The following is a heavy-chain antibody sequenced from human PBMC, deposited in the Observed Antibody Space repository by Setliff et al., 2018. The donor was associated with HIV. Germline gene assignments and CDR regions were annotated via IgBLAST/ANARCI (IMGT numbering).Heavy chain of an antibody. CDR3: ARVADRNYDFWSAYEY. D-gene: IGHD3-3*01. CDR2: INPSDNRT. CDR1: GYTFNNYY. V-gene: IGHV1-46*02. J-gene: IGHJ4*02. Sequence: ASVKVSCKASGYTFNNYYMHWVRQAPGQGLEWMGIINPSDNRTYYAQKFQGRVTMTRDTSTSSVYMELRSLRSEDTAVYYCARVADRNYDFWSAYEYWGQGTLVTVSS.